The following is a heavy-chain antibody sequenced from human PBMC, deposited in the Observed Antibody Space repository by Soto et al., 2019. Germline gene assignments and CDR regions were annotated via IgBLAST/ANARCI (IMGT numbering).Heavy chain of an antibody. J-gene: IGHJ4*02. CDR3: ARSLYPYSSSSDLVDY. CDR1: GYTFTSYG. Sequence: QVQLVQSGAEVKKPGASVKVSCKASGYTFTSYGISWVRQAPGQGLEWMGWISAYNGNTNYAQKLQGRVTMTTDTSTSTAYMELRSLRSDATAVYYCARSLYPYSSSSDLVDYWGQGTLVTVSS. V-gene: IGHV1-18*01. CDR2: ISAYNGNT. D-gene: IGHD6-13*01.